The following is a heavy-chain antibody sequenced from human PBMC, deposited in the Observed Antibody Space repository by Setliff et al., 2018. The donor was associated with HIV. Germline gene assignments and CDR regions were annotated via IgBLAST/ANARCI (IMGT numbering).Heavy chain of an antibody. V-gene: IGHV5-51*01. CDR2: IYPGDFDT. Sequence: PGESLKISCKGSGYNFTNYWIAWVRQKPGQGLEWMGVIYPGDFDTRYSPSFQGQVTISADKSISTAYLQFNSLEAPDTAIYYCARLSKYYDFWTPNYWGQGTLVTVSS. CDR3: ARLSKYYDFWTPNY. D-gene: IGHD3-3*01. CDR1: GYNFTNYW. J-gene: IGHJ4*02.